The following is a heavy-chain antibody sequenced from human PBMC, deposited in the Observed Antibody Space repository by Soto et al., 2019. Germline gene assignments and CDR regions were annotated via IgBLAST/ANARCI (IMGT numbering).Heavy chain of an antibody. CDR3: ARGQTPMGLKGTGWFDP. J-gene: IGHJ5*02. D-gene: IGHD2-8*01. V-gene: IGHV4-30-2*01. Sequence: QLQLQESGSGLVKPSQTLSLTCAVSGGSISSGGYSWSWIRQPPGKGLEWIGYIYHSGSTYYNPSLKSRVTISVDRSKNQFSLKLSSVTAADTAMYYCARGQTPMGLKGTGWFDPWGQGTLVTVSS. CDR2: IYHSGST. CDR1: GGSISSGGYS.